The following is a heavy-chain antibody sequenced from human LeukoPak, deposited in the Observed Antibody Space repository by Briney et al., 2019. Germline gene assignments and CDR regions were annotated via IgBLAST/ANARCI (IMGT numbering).Heavy chain of an antibody. D-gene: IGHD3-22*01. V-gene: IGHV3-23*01. J-gene: IGHJ4*02. CDR1: GFTFSSYA. CDR2: ISGSGAST. CDR3: VKYYDSSGSYYFDY. Sequence: GGSLRLSCAASGFTFSSYAMSWVRQAPGKGLEWVSTISGSGASTYYADSVKGRFTISRDNSKNTLYLQMNSLRAKDTAVYYCVKYYDSSGSYYFDYWGQGTLVTVSS.